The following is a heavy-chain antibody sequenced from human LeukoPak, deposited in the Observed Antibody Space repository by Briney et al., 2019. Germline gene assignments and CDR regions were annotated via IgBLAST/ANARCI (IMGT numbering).Heavy chain of an antibody. Sequence: GGSLRLSCAASGFTFSDFYMSWIRQAPGKGLEWVSSISSSSSYIYYADSVKGRFTISRDNAKNSLYLQMNSLRAEDTAVYYCAREPTVNYYYYGMDVWGQGTTVTVSS. CDR1: GFTFSDFY. J-gene: IGHJ6*02. D-gene: IGHD4-17*01. CDR3: AREPTVNYYYYGMDV. CDR2: ISSSSSYI. V-gene: IGHV3-11*06.